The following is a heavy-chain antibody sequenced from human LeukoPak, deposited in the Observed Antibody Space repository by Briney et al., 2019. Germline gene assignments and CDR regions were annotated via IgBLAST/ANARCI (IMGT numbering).Heavy chain of an antibody. Sequence: GGSLRLSCAASGFTFSDYWMHWVRQAPGKGLVWVSRVNRDGSSTSYADSVKGRFTISRDNAKNSLYLQMNSLRVEDTAVYYCARVGSSWFVAFDFWGQGTLVTVSS. CDR1: GFTFSDYW. J-gene: IGHJ3*01. D-gene: IGHD6-13*01. V-gene: IGHV3-74*01. CDR3: ARVGSSWFVAFDF. CDR2: VNRDGSST.